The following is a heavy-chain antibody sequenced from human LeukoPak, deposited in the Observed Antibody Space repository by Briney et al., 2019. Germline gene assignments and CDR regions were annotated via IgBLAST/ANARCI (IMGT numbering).Heavy chain of an antibody. CDR3: ARAKVSQTGVYYHYMDV. CDR1: GGSISSYY. V-gene: IGHV4-59*12. J-gene: IGHJ6*03. CDR2: MSYSGST. D-gene: IGHD2-8*01. Sequence: SETLSLTCTVSGGSISSYYWSWIRQPPGKGLEWIGSMSYSGSTHYNPSLKSRVTIPVDTSKNQFSLKVSSVTAADTAVYYCARAKVSQTGVYYHYMDVWGKGTTVTVSS.